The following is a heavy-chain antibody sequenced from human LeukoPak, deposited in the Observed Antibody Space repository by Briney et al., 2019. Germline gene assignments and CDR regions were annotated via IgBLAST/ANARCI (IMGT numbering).Heavy chain of an antibody. J-gene: IGHJ6*03. CDR1: GFRFSIHR. V-gene: IGHV3-48*04. D-gene: IGHD6-13*01. CDR3: ARDRTYIAASGTDYYYYYMDV. CDR2: ITISSNTV. Sequence: GGSLSLSCVLYGFRFSIHRMNWDRQPPGGGMEWISYITISSNTVHYADSVKGRFTVSRDNAKNSLYLQMNSLRAEDTAVYYCARDRTYIAASGTDYYYYYMDVWGKGTTVTVSS.